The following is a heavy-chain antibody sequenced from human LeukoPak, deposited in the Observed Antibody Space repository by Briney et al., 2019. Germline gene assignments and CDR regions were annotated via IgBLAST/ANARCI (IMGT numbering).Heavy chain of an antibody. CDR1: GFTFSRYS. V-gene: IGHV3-21*01. CDR3: ARSDMATITYPEY. D-gene: IGHD5-24*01. CDR2: ITSSSSHV. Sequence: PGRSLRLSCAASGFTFSRYSMSWVRQAPGTGLEWVSSITSSSSHVFYADSVKGRFTISRDSAKNSLYLQMNSLRAEDTAVYYCARSDMATITYPEYXGXGTPVTVSS. J-gene: IGHJ4*02.